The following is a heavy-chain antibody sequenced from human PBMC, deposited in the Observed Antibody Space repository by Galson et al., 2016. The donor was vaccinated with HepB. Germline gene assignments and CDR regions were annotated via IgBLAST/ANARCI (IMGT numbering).Heavy chain of an antibody. D-gene: IGHD2-21*01. CDR1: GLTFSTYA. CDR3: VKEFVATGAVVGDY. Sequence: SLRPSCAASGLTFSTYAMSWVRQAPVRGLEWVSAISNSGGITYYADSVKGRCTISRDNSRDTLYLQMNSLRVEDTALYYCVKEFVATGAVVGDYWGQGTLVSVSS. CDR2: ISNSGGIT. V-gene: IGHV3-23*01. J-gene: IGHJ4*02.